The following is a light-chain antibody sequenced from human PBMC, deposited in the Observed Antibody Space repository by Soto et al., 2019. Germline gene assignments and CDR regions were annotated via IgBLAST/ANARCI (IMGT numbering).Light chain of an antibody. Sequence: EIVLTQSPLSLSVSPGEPASISCRSSQSLTHSSGYNYLDWYLLKSGQPPQLVIYLGSNRGSGVPDRFSGSGTSQTFTPTNSRVENWDAGVLFCMAPLQTLITLRPGTRLEIQ. J-gene: IGKJ5*01. CDR1: QSLTHSSGYNY. CDR2: LGS. CDR3: MAPLQTLIT. V-gene: IGKV2-28*01.